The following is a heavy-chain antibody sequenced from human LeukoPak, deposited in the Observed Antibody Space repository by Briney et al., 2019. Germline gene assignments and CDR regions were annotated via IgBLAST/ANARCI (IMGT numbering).Heavy chain of an antibody. Sequence: GGSLRLSCAASGFTFSSYTMNWVRQPPGKGLEWVSSISNTGNTIYYADSVKGRFTISRDNAANSLYLQMHSLRVEDTATYYCARDLLYVTTSDYWGQGTLVTVSS. J-gene: IGHJ4*02. V-gene: IGHV3-48*04. CDR1: GFTFSSYT. CDR3: ARDLLYVTTSDY. CDR2: ISNTGNTI. D-gene: IGHD4-11*01.